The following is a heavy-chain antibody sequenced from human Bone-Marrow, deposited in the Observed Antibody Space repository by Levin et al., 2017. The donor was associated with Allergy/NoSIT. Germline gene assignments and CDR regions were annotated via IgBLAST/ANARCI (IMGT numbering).Heavy chain of an antibody. D-gene: IGHD6-19*01. V-gene: IGHV3-9*01. CDR2: ISWNSGSI. J-gene: IGHJ4*02. Sequence: SLKISCAASGFTFDDYAMHWVRQAPGKGLEWVSGISWNSGSIGYADSVKGRFTISRDNAKNSLYLQMNSLRAEDTALYYCAKDGHSSGWYSYYFDYWGQGTLVTVSS. CDR3: AKDGHSSGWYSYYFDY. CDR1: GFTFDDYA.